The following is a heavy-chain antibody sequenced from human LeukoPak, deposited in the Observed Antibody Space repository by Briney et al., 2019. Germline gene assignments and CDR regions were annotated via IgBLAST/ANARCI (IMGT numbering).Heavy chain of an antibody. Sequence: SVKVSCKASGGTFSSYAISWVRQAPGQGLEWMGGIIPIFGTANYAQKFQGRVTMTTDTSTSTAYMELRSLRSDDTAVYYCARGPNLPKYYDFWSGHRSGGWFDPWGQGTLVTVSS. CDR2: IIPIFGTA. CDR3: ARGPNLPKYYDFWSGHRSGGWFDP. CDR1: GGTFSSYA. D-gene: IGHD3-3*01. V-gene: IGHV1-69*05. J-gene: IGHJ5*02.